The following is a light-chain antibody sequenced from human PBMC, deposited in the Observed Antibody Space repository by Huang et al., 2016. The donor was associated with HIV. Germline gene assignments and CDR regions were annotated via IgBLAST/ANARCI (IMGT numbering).Light chain of an antibody. V-gene: IGKV1-33*01. CDR3: QQYDSLPYT. CDR2: DAS. J-gene: IGKJ2*01. Sequence: DIQMTQSPSSLSALLGGSVTITCQASQGISNALNWYQQTLGKAPKLLIYDASNLKTGVPSRFNGSGSGTDFTFTINSLQPEDIATYYCQQYDSLPYTFGQGTKLVIK. CDR1: QGISNA.